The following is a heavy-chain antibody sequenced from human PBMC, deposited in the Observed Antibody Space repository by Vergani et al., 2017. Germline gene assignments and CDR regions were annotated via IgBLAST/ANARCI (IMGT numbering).Heavy chain of an antibody. CDR3: ATVGLDYYDSSGYYSNFDY. D-gene: IGHD3-22*01. CDR2: FDPEDGET. Sequence: VQLVQSGAEVNTPGESLKISCKGSGYSFTSYWIGWVRQMTGKGLGWLGGFDPEDGETIYAQKFQGRVTMTEDTSTDKAYMVLSSLRSEDTAVNYCATVGLDYYDSSGYYSNFDYWGQGTLVTVSS. CDR1: GYSFTSYW. V-gene: IGHV1-24*01. J-gene: IGHJ4*02.